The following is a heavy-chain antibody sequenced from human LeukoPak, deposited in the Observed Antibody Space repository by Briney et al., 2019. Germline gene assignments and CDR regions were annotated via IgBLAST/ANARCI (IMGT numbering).Heavy chain of an antibody. CDR3: ARAGISSSWFSVYYYYYYMDV. J-gene: IGHJ6*03. Sequence: GGSLRLSCAASGSTFSSYWMHWVRQAPGKGLVWVSRINSDGSSTSYADSVKGRFTISRDNAKNTLYLQMNSLRAEDTAVYYCARAGISSSWFSVYYYYYYMDVWGKGTTVTVSS. D-gene: IGHD6-13*01. CDR2: INSDGSST. CDR1: GSTFSSYW. V-gene: IGHV3-74*01.